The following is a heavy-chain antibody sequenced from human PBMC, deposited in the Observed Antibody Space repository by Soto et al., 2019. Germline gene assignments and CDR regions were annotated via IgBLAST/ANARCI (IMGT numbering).Heavy chain of an antibody. J-gene: IGHJ3*02. CDR1: RYTFTSYD. CDR2: MNPNSGNT. CDR3: ARGSLYVFWSGYAFDI. Sequence: GASAKVSCKASRYTFTSYDLNWLRQATRQGLEWMGWMNPNSGNTGYAQKFQGRVTMTRNTSISTAYMELSSLRSEDTAVYYCARGSLYVFWSGYAFDIWGQGTMVTVSS. D-gene: IGHD3-3*01. V-gene: IGHV1-8*01.